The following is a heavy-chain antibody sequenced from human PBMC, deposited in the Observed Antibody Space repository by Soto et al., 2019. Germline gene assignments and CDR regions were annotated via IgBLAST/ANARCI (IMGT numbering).Heavy chain of an antibody. J-gene: IGHJ4*02. Sequence: EVQLVESGGDLVQPGGSLRLSCAASGFSFSTFWMHWVRQAPGKGLVWVSRINPEETTTTYADSVRGRFTISRDNAKNTLYLQMSSLRADDSAVYYCARGGLEPVDYWGQGTLVTVFS. V-gene: IGHV3-74*01. D-gene: IGHD2-2*01. CDR2: INPEETTT. CDR1: GFSFSTFW. CDR3: ARGGLEPVDY.